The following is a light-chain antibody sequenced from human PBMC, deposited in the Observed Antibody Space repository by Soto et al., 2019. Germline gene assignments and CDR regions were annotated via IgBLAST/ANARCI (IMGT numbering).Light chain of an antibody. V-gene: IGLV2-14*03. CDR2: DVN. CDR3: SSYTSSSTLDVV. CDR1: SSDVGDYKY. Sequence: QSALTQPASVSGSPGQSITISCTGTSSDVGDYKYVSWYQQHPGKAPKLMIYDVNNRPSGVSSRFSGSKSGNTASLTISGLQAEDEADYYCSSYTSSSTLDVVFGGGTKLTVL. J-gene: IGLJ2*01.